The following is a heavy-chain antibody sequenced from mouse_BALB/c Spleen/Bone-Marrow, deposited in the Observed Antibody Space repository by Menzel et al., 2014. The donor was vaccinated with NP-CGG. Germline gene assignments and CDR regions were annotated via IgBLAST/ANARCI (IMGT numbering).Heavy chain of an antibody. J-gene: IGHJ2*01. CDR1: GYAFTNYL. Sequence: VQLQQSGAELVRPGTSVKVSCKASGYAFTNYLIEWVKQRPGQGLEWIGVINPGSGGTNYNEKFKGKATLTADKSSSIAYMRLSSLTSDDSAVYFCARGAYYGNYFDYWGQGTTLTVSS. CDR2: INPGSGGT. V-gene: IGHV1-54*01. CDR3: ARGAYYGNYFDY. D-gene: IGHD2-10*01.